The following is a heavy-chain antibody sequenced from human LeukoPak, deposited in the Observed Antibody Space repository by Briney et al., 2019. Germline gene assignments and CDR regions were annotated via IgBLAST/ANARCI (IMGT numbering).Heavy chain of an antibody. J-gene: IGHJ4*02. D-gene: IGHD2-8*02. Sequence: SETLSLTCTVSGGSISSGSYYWRWIRHPAGKGLEWIGRIYTSGSTNYNPSLKSRVTISVDTSKNQFSLKLSCVTATDMAVYYCAREYWGTLDYWGQGTPGTVSS. CDR1: GGSISSGSYY. CDR3: AREYWGTLDY. V-gene: IGHV4-61*02. CDR2: IYTSGST.